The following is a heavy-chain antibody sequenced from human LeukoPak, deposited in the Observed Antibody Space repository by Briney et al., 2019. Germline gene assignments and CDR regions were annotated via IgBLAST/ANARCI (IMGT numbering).Heavy chain of an antibody. J-gene: IGHJ4*02. Sequence: SGPTLVNPTQTLTLTCTVSGFSLSTSGMRASWIRQPPGKALEWLARIDWDDDKFYSTSLKTRLTIPKDTSKNQVVLTMTNMDPVDTATYYCARSPDDGDYFDYWGQGTLVTVSS. CDR2: IDWDDDK. CDR1: GFSLSTSGMR. D-gene: IGHD4-17*01. V-gene: IGHV2-70*04. CDR3: ARSPDDGDYFDY.